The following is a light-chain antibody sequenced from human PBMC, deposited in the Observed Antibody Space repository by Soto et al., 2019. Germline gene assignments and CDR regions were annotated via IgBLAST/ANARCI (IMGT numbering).Light chain of an antibody. CDR2: GAS. CDR1: QSVSSSY. J-gene: IGKJ1*01. V-gene: IGKV3-20*01. CDR3: QQYTTSSWT. Sequence: ESVLTQSPGTLSLAPGEGAALSCRSSQSVSSSYLAWYQQKPGQAPRLLIYGASSRATGIPDRFSGSGSGTDFTLTISRLEPEDFAVYYCQQYTTSSWTFGQGTKVDIK.